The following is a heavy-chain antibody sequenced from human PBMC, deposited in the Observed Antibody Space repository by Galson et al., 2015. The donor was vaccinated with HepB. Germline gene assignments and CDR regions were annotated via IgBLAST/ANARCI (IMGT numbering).Heavy chain of an antibody. D-gene: IGHD3-3*01. Sequence: SVKVSCKASGYTLTSYGISWVRQAPGQGLEWMGWISAYNGNTNYAQKLQGRVTMTTDTSTSTAYMELRSLRSDDTAVYYCARDFYDFWSGNPRYYYYMDVWGKGTTVTVSS. CDR2: ISAYNGNT. V-gene: IGHV1-18*01. CDR1: GYTLTSYG. J-gene: IGHJ6*03. CDR3: ARDFYDFWSGNPRYYYYMDV.